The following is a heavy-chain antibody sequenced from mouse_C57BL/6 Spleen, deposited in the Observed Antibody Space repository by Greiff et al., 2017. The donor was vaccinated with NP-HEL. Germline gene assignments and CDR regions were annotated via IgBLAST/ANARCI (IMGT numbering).Heavy chain of an antibody. CDR3: QVIYYDYDDYAMDY. CDR2: IRLKSDNSAT. J-gene: IGHJ4*01. V-gene: IGHV6-3*01. CDR1: GFTFSNYW. Sequence: EVKLLESGGGLVQPGGSMKLSCVASGFTFSNYWMNWVRQSPEKGLEWVAQIRLKSDNSATHYAESVKGRLTISRDASKSSVYLQMNNLRAEDTGIYYCQVIYYDYDDYAMDYWGQGTSVTVSS. D-gene: IGHD2-4*01.